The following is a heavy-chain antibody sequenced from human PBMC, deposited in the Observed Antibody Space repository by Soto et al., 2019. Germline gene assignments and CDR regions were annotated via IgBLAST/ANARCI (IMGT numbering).Heavy chain of an antibody. CDR2: ISYDGSNK. CDR3: ARVRSSGFVYFDY. D-gene: IGHD3-22*01. CDR1: GFTFSSYA. V-gene: IGHV3-30-3*01. J-gene: IGHJ4*02. Sequence: QVQLVESGGGVVQPGRSLRLSCAASGFTFSSYAMHWVRQAPGKGLEWVAVISYDGSNKYYADSVKGRFTISRDNSKNTLYLQMNSLRAEDTAVYYCARVRSSGFVYFDYWGQGTLVTVSS.